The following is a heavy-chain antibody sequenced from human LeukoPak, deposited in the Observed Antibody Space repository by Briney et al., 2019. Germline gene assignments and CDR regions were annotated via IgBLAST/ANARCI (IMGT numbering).Heavy chain of an antibody. D-gene: IGHD6-13*01. J-gene: IGHJ4*02. CDR1: GGSISNFY. V-gene: IGHV4-59*01. CDR2: IYSSGST. CDR3: ARSPAYSSSWNTYYFDY. Sequence: PSETLSLTCSVSGGSISNFYWSWIRQPPGKGLDWIGYIYSSGSTNYNPSLTSRVTISVDTSKNQFSLKLSSVTAADTAVFYCARSPAYSSSWNTYYFDYWGQGTLVTVSS.